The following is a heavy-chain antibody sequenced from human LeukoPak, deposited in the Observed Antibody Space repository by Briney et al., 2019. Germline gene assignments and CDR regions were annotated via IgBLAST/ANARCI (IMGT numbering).Heavy chain of an antibody. CDR1: GFTFSSYG. D-gene: IGHD3-22*01. V-gene: IGHV3-33*01. CDR2: ILYDGSNK. CDR3: ARAKAGGVYYYDSSGSLGY. J-gene: IGHJ4*02. Sequence: GGSLRLSCAASGFTFSSYGMHWVRQAPGKGLEWVAVILYDGSNKYYADSVKGRFTISRDNSKNTLYLQMNSLRAEDTAVYYCARAKAGGVYYYDSSGSLGYWGQGTLVTVSS.